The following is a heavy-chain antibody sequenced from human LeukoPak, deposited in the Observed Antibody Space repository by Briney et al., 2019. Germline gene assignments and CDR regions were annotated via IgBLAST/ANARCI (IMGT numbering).Heavy chain of an antibody. J-gene: IGHJ4*02. D-gene: IGHD2-2*01. Sequence: GASVKVSCKASGGTFSSYAISWVRQAPGQGLEWMGGIIPIFGTANYAQKFQGRVTITADESTSTAYMELSSLRSEDTAVYYCARAYCSSTSCYSIPFDYWGQGTLVTFSS. CDR1: GGTFSSYA. CDR3: ARAYCSSTSCYSIPFDY. CDR2: IIPIFGTA. V-gene: IGHV1-69*13.